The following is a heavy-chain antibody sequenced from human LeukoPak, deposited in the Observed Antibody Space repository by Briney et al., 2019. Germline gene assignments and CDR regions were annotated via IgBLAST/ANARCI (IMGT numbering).Heavy chain of an antibody. CDR2: IYYIGST. CDR1: GASIRSYY. J-gene: IGHJ4*02. Sequence: SETLSLTCDVSGASIRSYYWNWIRQPPGKGLEWIGYIYYIGSTNYNPSLRSRVTISVDTSRNQFSLKLSSVTAADTAVYYCARGFAGGSSPLFDYWGQGTLVTVSS. V-gene: IGHV4-59*01. D-gene: IGHD6-6*01. CDR3: ARGFAGGSSPLFDY.